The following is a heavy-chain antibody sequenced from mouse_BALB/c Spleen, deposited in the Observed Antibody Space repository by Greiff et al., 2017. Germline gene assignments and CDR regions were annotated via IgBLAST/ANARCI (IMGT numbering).Heavy chain of an antibody. D-gene: IGHD1-1*01. CDR1: GYTFTDYN. V-gene: IGHV1-18*01. CDR2: INPNNGGT. J-gene: IGHJ1*01. CDR3: ARDYGSSDPHWYFDV. Sequence: EVQLQQSGPELVKPGASVKIPCKAPGYTFTDYNMDWVKQSPGKGLEWIGDINPNNGGTIYNQKFKGKATLTVDKSSSTAYMELRSLTSEDTAVYYCARDYGSSDPHWYFDVWGAGTTVTVSS.